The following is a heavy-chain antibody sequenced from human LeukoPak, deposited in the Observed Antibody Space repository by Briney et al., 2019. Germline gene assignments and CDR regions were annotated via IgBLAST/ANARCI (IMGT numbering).Heavy chain of an antibody. Sequence: SETLSLTCTVSGGSIHNSNYYWGWIRQPPGKGLEWIGYIYYSGSTNYNPSLKSRVTISVDTSKNQFSLKLSSVTAADTAVYYCARATSYGDFDYWGQGTLVTVSS. V-gene: IGHV4-61*05. D-gene: IGHD4-17*01. CDR2: IYYSGST. CDR3: ARATSYGDFDY. J-gene: IGHJ4*02. CDR1: GGSIHNSNYY.